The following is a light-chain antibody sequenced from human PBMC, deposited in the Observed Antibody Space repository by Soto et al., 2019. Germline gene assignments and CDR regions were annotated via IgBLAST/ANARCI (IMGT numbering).Light chain of an antibody. CDR1: LSLVDSGGNTY. V-gene: IGKV2-30*01. CDR3: MQGTLWPWT. CDR2: KIS. Sequence: VVMTQSPLSLPVTLGQPASISCTSSLSLVDSGGNTYFNWYQQRPGQPPRRLIYKISNRESGVPDRFSASGSGTDFTLRISRVEAEALGVYYCMQGTLWPWTFGQGTKVEIK. J-gene: IGKJ1*01.